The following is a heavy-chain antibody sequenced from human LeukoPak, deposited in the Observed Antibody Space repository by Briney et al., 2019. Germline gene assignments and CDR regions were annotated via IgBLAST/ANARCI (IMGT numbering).Heavy chain of an antibody. V-gene: IGHV3-30-3*01. CDR1: GFTFSSYA. J-gene: IGHJ4*02. D-gene: IGHD3-3*01. CDR3: ARGDDFWGGYSIF. Sequence: GGSLRLSCAASGFTFSSYAMHWVRQAPGKGLEWVAVISYDGSNKYYADSVKGRFTISRDNSKNTLYLQMNSLRAEDTAVYYCARGDDFWGGYSIFWGQGTLVTVSS. CDR2: ISYDGSNK.